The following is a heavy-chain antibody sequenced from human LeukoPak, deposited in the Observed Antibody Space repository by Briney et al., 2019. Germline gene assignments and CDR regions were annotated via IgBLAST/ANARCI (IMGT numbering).Heavy chain of an antibody. J-gene: IGHJ4*02. V-gene: IGHV3-74*01. CDR1: GFTFSDYW. Sequence: GGSLLLSCACSGFTFSDYWMHSVHQAPGKGLVGVSRINSDGRITNYAASVTGRFTISRDNAKNTPYLQMNSLRAEDTAVYYCARVRWGGLYYFDYWGQGTLVTVSS. D-gene: IGHD3-16*01. CDR3: ARVRWGGLYYFDY. CDR2: INSDGRIT.